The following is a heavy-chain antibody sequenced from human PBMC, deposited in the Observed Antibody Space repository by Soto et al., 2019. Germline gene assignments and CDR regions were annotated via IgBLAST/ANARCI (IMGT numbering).Heavy chain of an antibody. J-gene: IGHJ4*02. CDR2: ISYDGSNK. CDR3: AKEYSESYAWVY. V-gene: IGHV3-30*18. CDR1: GFTFSSYG. D-gene: IGHD1-26*01. Sequence: QVQLVESGGGVVQPGRSLRLSCAASGFTFSSYGMHWGSQAPGKGLEWVAVISYDGSNKYYADSVKGRFTISRDKAQNTLYLQMNRLRGEDTAVYYCAKEYSESYAWVYWGEGPLVAVSS.